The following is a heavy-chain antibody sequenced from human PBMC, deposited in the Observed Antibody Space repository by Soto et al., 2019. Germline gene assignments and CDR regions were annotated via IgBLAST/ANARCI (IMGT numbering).Heavy chain of an antibody. CDR3: VRSGSDGSYVGYYFDY. V-gene: IGHV4-39*01. CDR1: GGSISSSSYY. CDR2: IYSSGST. J-gene: IGHJ4*02. Sequence: QLQLQESGPGLVKPSETLSLTCTVSGGSISSSSYYWGWIRQPPGKGLVWIGSIYSSGSTYYNPSLKSRGTISVDTSKNQFSLKLSSVTAADTAVYYCVRSGSDGSYVGYYFDYWGQGTLVTVSS. D-gene: IGHD1-26*01.